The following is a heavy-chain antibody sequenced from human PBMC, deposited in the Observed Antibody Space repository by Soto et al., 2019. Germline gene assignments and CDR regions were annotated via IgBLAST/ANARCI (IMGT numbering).Heavy chain of an antibody. CDR3: ARGKYSAFDY. Sequence: PSETLSLTCSVSGASISSYYLSWIRQSPSGGLEWLGRTGYTSKWYNDYAVSVRSRITINPDTSKNQFSLQLNSVTLDDTAVYYCARGKYSAFDYWGQGTLVTVSS. CDR1: GASISSYY. D-gene: IGHD5-18*01. V-gene: IGHV6-1*01. J-gene: IGHJ4*02. CDR2: TGYTSKWYN.